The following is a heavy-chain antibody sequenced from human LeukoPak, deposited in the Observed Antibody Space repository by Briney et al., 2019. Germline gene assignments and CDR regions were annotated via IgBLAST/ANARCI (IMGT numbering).Heavy chain of an antibody. J-gene: IGHJ6*04. CDR2: INHSGST. D-gene: IGHD5-18*01. Sequence: SETLSLPCAVYGGSHIGYYWSWIRQPPGKGLEWIGEINHSGSTNYNPSLESRVTISVDTSKNQFHLKLSSVAAADTAVYYCARRRRGYSYDVWGKGTTVTVSS. CDR1: GGSHIGYY. CDR3: ARRRRGYSYDV. V-gene: IGHV4-34*01.